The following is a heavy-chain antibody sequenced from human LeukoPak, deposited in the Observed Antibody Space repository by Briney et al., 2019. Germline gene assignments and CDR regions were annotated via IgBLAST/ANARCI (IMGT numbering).Heavy chain of an antibody. CDR1: GFPYDDYA. V-gene: IGHV3-9*01. CDR3: AKGLHYNILTGFRREYYFDS. Sequence: GRSLRHSRAASGFPYDDYAIHCVRQGPGKGLAWVAGINWNSGSKHYADFVKGRFTISRDNAKNSLYLQMNSLRAEDTAIYYCAKGLHYNILTGFRREYYFDSWGQGTLVTVSS. CDR2: INWNSGSK. J-gene: IGHJ4*02. D-gene: IGHD3-9*01.